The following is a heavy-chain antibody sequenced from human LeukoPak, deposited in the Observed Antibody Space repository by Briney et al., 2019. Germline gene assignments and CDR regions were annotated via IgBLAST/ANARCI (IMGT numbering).Heavy chain of an antibody. D-gene: IGHD4-17*01. J-gene: IGHJ6*03. V-gene: IGHV3-21*01. CDR2: ISTSSSYI. CDR3: TNYGVYTGYYFMDV. Sequence: TGGSLRLSCAASGFTFSSYSMHWVRQAPGKGLEWVSSISTSSSYIYYADSVKGRFTISRDNAKNSLYLQLNSLRAEDTAVYYCTNYGVYTGYYFMDVWGKGTTVTVSS. CDR1: GFTFSSYS.